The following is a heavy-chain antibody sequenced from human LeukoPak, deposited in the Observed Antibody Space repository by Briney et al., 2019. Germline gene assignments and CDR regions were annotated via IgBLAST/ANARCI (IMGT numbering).Heavy chain of an antibody. V-gene: IGHV3-33*01. CDR1: GFTFSSYG. D-gene: IGHD1-26*01. J-gene: IGHJ6*02. Sequence: GGSLRLSCAASGFTFSSYGMHWVRQAPGKGLEWVAVIWYDGSNKYYADSVKGRFTISRDNSKNTLYLQVNSLRAEDTAVYYCARESASGGYYDYYYGMDVWGQGTTVTVSS. CDR2: IWYDGSNK. CDR3: ARESASGGYYDYYYGMDV.